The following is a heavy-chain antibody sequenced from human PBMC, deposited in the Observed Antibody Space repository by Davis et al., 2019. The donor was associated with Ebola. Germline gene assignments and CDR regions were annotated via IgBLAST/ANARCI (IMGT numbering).Heavy chain of an antibody. CDR2: LGTSADT. CDR1: GFIFSTYV. CDR3: AKDTSNIWFDI. V-gene: IGHV3-23*01. Sequence: GESLKISCSASGFIFSTYVMRWVRQAPGQGLEWVSTLGTSADTYYADSVKGRFTISRDNSRNTLYLQMNGLRVEDTAIYYCAKDTSNIWFDIWGQGTMVTVSS. D-gene: IGHD1-26*01. J-gene: IGHJ3*02.